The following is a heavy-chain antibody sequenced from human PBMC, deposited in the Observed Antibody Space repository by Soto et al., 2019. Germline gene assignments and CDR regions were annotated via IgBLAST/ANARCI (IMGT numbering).Heavy chain of an antibody. V-gene: IGHV3-30*18. D-gene: IGHD3-3*01. J-gene: IGHJ5*01. CDR3: AKLGDAVSGYFDF. CDR1: GFTFSSYA. CDR2: VSFDGSHK. Sequence: GGSLRLSCAASGFTFSSYAIHWVRQAPGKGLEWVADVSFDGSHKTYAVPVRGRFTISRDSSKKTVYLQMNSLRAEDTALYYCAKLGDAVSGYFDFWGQGTQVTVSS.